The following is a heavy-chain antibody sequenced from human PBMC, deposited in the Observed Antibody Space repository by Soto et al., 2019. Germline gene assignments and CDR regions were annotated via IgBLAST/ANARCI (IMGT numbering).Heavy chain of an antibody. CDR2: INSDGSVS. D-gene: IGHD2-15*01. Sequence: EVKLVESGGGLVQPGGSLRLSCAASGFTFSNYWMYWVRQAPGQGLVWVSRINSDGSVSRYADSVKGRLTISRDNVKNTLYLQMNSLRVEDTAVYYCARGDCVGGCCYSLAGSFYYYMDVWGKGTTVTVFS. J-gene: IGHJ6*03. CDR1: GFTFSNYW. CDR3: ARGDCVGGCCYSLAGSFYYYMDV. V-gene: IGHV3-74*01.